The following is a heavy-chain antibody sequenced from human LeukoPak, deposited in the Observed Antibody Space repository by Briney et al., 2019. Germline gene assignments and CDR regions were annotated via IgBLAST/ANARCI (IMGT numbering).Heavy chain of an antibody. Sequence: GGSLRLSCAASAFTFRNYAMHWLRQAPGKGLEWVAVIASDGNDKHLADSVKGRFTISRDNSKNTLYLQMNSLRAEDTAVYYCAKDREAARPGGYYFDYWGQGTLVTVSS. J-gene: IGHJ4*02. CDR3: AKDREAARPGGYYFDY. D-gene: IGHD6-6*01. V-gene: IGHV3-30*18. CDR1: AFTFRNYA. CDR2: IASDGNDK.